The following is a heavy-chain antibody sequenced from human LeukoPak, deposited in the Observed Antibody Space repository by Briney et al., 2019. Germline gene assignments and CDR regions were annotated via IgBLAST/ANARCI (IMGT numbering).Heavy chain of an antibody. D-gene: IGHD6-6*01. J-gene: IGHJ4*02. CDR3: ARGKKQLVSYFDY. CDR1: GGSISGSSYY. CDR2: IYYSGST. Sequence: SETLSLTCTVSGGSISGSSYYWSWIRQHPGKGLEWIGYIYYSGSTYYNPSLKSRVTISVDTSKNQFSLKLSSVTAADTAVYYCARGKKQLVSYFDYWGQGTLVTVSS. V-gene: IGHV4-31*03.